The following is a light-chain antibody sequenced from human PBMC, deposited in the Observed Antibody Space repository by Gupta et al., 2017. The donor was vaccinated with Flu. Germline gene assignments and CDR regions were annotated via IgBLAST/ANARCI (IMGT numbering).Light chain of an antibody. CDR1: QSISFH. CDR2: AAS. Sequence: DVQMTQSPSSLSASVGDRITITCRASQSISFHVNWYQQKPGSAPSLLIYAASSFHSGVPSRFSGSGSGSEFILTITSLQPEDFATYYCEQTYSLPRTFGQGTKVEMK. J-gene: IGKJ2*01. V-gene: IGKV1-39*01. CDR3: EQTYSLPRT.